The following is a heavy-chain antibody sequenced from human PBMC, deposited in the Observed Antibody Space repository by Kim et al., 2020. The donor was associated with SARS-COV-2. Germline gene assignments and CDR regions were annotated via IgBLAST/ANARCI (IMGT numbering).Heavy chain of an antibody. J-gene: IGHJ6*03. CDR2: INHSGST. CDR3: ARVPPLHWNERRGGAFYMDV. D-gene: IGHD1-1*01. CDR1: GGSFSGYY. Sequence: SETLSLTCAVYGGSFSGYYWSWIRQPPGKGLEWIGEINHSGSTNYNPSLKSRVTISVDTSKNQFSLKLSSVTAADTAVYYCARVPPLHWNERRGGAFYMDVWGEGTTVTVSS. V-gene: IGHV4-34*01.